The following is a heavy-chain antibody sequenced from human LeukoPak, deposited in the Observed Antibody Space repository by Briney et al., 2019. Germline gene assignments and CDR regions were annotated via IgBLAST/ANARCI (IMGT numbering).Heavy chain of an antibody. Sequence: SVKVSCKASGGTFSSYAISWVRQAPGQGLEWMGRIIPILGIANYAQKLQGRVTITADKSTSTAYMELSSLRSEDTAVYYCASRPQYSGSYYGPTAYFDYWGQGTLVTVSS. CDR1: GGTFSSYA. D-gene: IGHD1-26*01. J-gene: IGHJ4*02. V-gene: IGHV1-69*04. CDR2: IIPILGIA. CDR3: ASRPQYSGSYYGPTAYFDY.